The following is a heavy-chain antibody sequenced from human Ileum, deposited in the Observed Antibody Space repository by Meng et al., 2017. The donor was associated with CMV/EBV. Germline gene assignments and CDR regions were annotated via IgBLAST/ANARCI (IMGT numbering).Heavy chain of an antibody. D-gene: IGHD5-12*01. CDR3: ARSYRDL. V-gene: IGHV3-74*01. Sequence: LSLSCAASGFTFSRSWLHWVRQPTGKGLVWVSHINGDGRTTSSADSVKGRFTVSRDNAKNTLYLQMDSLRAEDTAIYYCARSYRDLWGQGTLVTVSS. CDR1: GFTFSRSW. CDR2: INGDGRTT. J-gene: IGHJ5*02.